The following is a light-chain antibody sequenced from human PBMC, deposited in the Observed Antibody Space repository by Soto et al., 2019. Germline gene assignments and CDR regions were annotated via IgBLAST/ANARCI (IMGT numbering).Light chain of an antibody. Sequence: EIVLTQSPGTLSLSPGERATLSCRASQSVSSSYLAWYQQKPGQAPRLLIYGASSRATGIPDRFSGSGSGSDFTLTISRLEPEDFAVYYCQQRSNWPPLWTFGQGTKVAIK. CDR3: QQRSNWPPLWT. J-gene: IGKJ1*01. CDR2: GAS. V-gene: IGKV3D-20*02. CDR1: QSVSSSY.